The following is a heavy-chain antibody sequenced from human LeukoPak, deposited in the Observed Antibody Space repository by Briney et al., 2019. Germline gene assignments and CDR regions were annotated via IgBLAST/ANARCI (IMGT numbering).Heavy chain of an antibody. CDR1: GFTFSSYW. CDR3: TRSGRGGAFDI. J-gene: IGHJ3*02. D-gene: IGHD1-26*01. Sequence: GGSLRLSCAASGFTFSSYWMHWVRQAPGKGLVWASRIYSDGGRTDYADSVKGRFTISGENAKNTLYLQMNSLRDEDTAVYYCTRSGRGGAFDIWGQGTRVTVSS. V-gene: IGHV3-74*01. CDR2: IYSDGGRT.